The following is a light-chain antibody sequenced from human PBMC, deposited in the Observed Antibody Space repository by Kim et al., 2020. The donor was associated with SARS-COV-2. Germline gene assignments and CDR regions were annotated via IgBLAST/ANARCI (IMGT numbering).Light chain of an antibody. V-gene: IGLV1-47*02. Sequence: VLTQPPSAYGTPGQRVTISCSGSSSNIGSNYVYWYQQLPGTAPKLLIYSNNQRPSGVPDRFSGSKSGTSASLAISGLRSEDEADYYCAAWDDSLSGVVFGGGTQLTVL. CDR3: AAWDDSLSGVV. CDR2: SNN. CDR1: SSNIGSNY. J-gene: IGLJ2*01.